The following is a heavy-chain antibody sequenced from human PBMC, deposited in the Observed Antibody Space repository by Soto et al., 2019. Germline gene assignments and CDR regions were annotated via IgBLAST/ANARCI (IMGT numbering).Heavy chain of an antibody. D-gene: IGHD3-16*02. J-gene: IGHJ3*02. CDR3: ATGERIMITFGGVIAHDAFDI. CDR2: ISGSGGST. Sequence: HPGGSLRLSCAASGFTFSSYAMSWVRQAPGKGLEWVSAISGSGGSTYYADSVKGRFTISRDNSKNTLYLQMNSLRAEDTAVYYCATGERIMITFGGVIAHDAFDIWGQGTMVTVSS. CDR1: GFTFSSYA. V-gene: IGHV3-23*01.